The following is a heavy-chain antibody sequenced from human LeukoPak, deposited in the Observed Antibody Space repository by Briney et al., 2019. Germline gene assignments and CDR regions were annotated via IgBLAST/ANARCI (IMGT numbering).Heavy chain of an antibody. J-gene: IGHJ3*02. Sequence: GGSLRLSCAASGFSFSSYSMNWVRQAPGKGLEWVSSIISHSNYIYYADSVMGRFTISRDNAKNSLYLQMNSLRADDTAVYYCARGHCSSSSCYTPPQHASHIWGQGTVVTVSS. V-gene: IGHV3-21*01. CDR2: IISHSNYI. CDR3: ARGHCSSSSCYTPPQHASHI. D-gene: IGHD2-2*02. CDR1: GFSFSSYS.